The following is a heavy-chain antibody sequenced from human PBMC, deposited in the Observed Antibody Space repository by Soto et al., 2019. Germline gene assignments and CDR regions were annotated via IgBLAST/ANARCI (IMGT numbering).Heavy chain of an antibody. CDR2: IYYGRST. D-gene: IGHD2-21*02. CDR3: ARRAAYCGGDCYNNWFDP. J-gene: IGHJ5*02. Sequence: WETLSLTPTVSGRSISSSSYYWGWFRQPPGKGPERIRSIYYGRSTYYNPSLKGRVTTSVDTSKNQSSLKRSSVSTPDTAVYACARRAAYCGGDCYNNWFDPWGQGTLVTVSS. V-gene: IGHV4-39*01. CDR1: GRSISSSSYY.